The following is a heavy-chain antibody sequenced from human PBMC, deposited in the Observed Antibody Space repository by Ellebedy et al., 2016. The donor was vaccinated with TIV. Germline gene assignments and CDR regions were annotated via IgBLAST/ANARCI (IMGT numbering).Heavy chain of an antibody. J-gene: IGHJ4*02. D-gene: IGHD3-10*01. V-gene: IGHV3-23*01. CDR1: GFTFSSYA. CDR3: AEVDYYGSGRSALQRGVVAY. CDR2: ISGSGGST. Sequence: GGSLRLXCAASGFTFSSYAMSWVRQAPGKGLEWVSVISGSGGSTYYADSVKGRFTISRDNSKNTLYLQMNSLRAEDTAVYFCAEVDYYGSGRSALQRGVVAYWGQGTLVTVSS.